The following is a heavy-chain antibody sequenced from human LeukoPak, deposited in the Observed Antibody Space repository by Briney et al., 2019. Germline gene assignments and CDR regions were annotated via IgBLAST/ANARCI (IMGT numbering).Heavy chain of an antibody. D-gene: IGHD1-26*01. J-gene: IGHJ4*02. V-gene: IGHV6-1*01. Sequence: SQTLSLTCAIFGDSVSSNTFAWNWIRQSPSRGLEWLGRTYYRSKWNYDYAASVKSRITINPDTSRNQFSLKLSSVTAADTAVYYCARFLFSGSSYYFDYWGQGTLVTVSS. CDR2: TYYRSKWNY. CDR3: ARFLFSGSSYYFDY. CDR1: GDSVSSNTFA.